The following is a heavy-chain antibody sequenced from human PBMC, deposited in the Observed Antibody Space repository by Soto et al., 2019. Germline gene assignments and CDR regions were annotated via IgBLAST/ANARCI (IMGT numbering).Heavy chain of an antibody. V-gene: IGHV3-74*01. CDR2: ISADGSDT. CDR3: TSKVPSGTWRA. J-gene: IGHJ5*02. Sequence: PGGSLRLSCSASGFTLSNDLVHWVRQSPGKGLVWVSRISADGSDTAYADSVKGRFSISRDNARNTVYLQMSSLRVDDTAVYYCTSKVPSGTWRAWGQGSLVTVSS. CDR1: GFTLSNDL. D-gene: IGHD6-25*01.